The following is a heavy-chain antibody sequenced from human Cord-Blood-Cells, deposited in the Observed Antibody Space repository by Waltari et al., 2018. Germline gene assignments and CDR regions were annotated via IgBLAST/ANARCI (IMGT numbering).Heavy chain of an antibody. V-gene: IGHV4-59*01. CDR3: ASPSGSGSYYNAFDI. CDR1: GGSISSYY. D-gene: IGHD3-10*01. J-gene: IGHJ3*02. CDR2: IYYSGST. Sequence: QVQLQESGPGLVKPSETLSLTCTVSGGSISSYYWSWIRQPPGKGLEWIGYIYYSGSTNHNPSLKSRVTISVDTSKNQFSLKLSSVTAADTAVYYCASPSGSGSYYNAFDIWGQGTMVTVSS.